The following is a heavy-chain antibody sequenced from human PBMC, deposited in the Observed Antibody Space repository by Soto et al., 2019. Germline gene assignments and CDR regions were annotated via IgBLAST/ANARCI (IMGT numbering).Heavy chain of an antibody. V-gene: IGHV1-69*05. J-gene: IGHJ6*02. D-gene: IGHD3-3*02. CDR1: GGTFSNSA. CDR3: ARDKDRQQLGGNYYYILDV. CDR2: IMPIFRTP. Sequence: QVQLEQSGAEVKKPGSSVKVSCKASGGTFSNSAISWVRQAPGQGLEWMGGIMPIFRTPDYAQKFQGRVTITXDXTTSTAYMELSGLRSDDTAVYYCARDKDRQQLGGNYYYILDVWGQGTTVTVSS.